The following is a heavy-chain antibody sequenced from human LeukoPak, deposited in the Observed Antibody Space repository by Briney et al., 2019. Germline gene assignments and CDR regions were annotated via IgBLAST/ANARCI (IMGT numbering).Heavy chain of an antibody. Sequence: PGGSLRLSCAASGFTLDDYAMHWVRQAPGKGLEWVSGISETGGTIVYADSVKGRFTISRDNAKNSLYLQMNSLRAEDTALYYCAKRPRSGWYFDYWGQGTLVTVSS. V-gene: IGHV3-9*01. D-gene: IGHD6-19*01. J-gene: IGHJ4*02. CDR3: AKRPRSGWYFDY. CDR1: GFTLDDYA. CDR2: ISETGGTI.